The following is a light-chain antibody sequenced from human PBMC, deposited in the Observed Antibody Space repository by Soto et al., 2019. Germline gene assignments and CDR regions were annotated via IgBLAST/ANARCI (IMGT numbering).Light chain of an antibody. Sequence: DIQMTQSPSSLSASVGDRVTITCRASQTISSYLNWYQHKPGKAPKLLIYDASSLQSGVPSRFSGSGSGTDFTLTISSLQPEDFATYYCQQSYRFPKTFGRGTKVDIK. V-gene: IGKV1-39*01. CDR3: QQSYRFPKT. CDR1: QTISSY. CDR2: DAS. J-gene: IGKJ1*01.